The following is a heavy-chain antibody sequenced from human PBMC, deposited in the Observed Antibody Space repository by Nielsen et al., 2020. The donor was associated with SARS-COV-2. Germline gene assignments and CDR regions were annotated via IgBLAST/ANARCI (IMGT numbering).Heavy chain of an antibody. CDR2: ISYDGSNK. D-gene: IGHD1-26*01. J-gene: IGHJ4*02. Sequence: GESLKISCAASGFTFSSYGMHWVRQAPGKGLEWVAVISYDGSNKYYADSVKGRFTISRDNSKNTLYLQMNSLRAEDTAVYYCAKDVRLKWELQLFDYWGQGTLSPSPQ. CDR3: AKDVRLKWELQLFDY. CDR1: GFTFSSYG. V-gene: IGHV3-30*18.